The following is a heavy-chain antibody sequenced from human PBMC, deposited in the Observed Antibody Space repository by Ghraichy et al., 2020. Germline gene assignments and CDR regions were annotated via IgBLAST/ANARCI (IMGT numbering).Heavy chain of an antibody. Sequence: GGSLRLSCAASGFTFSSYEMNWVRQAPGKGLEWVSYISSSGSTIYYADSVKGRFTISRDNAKNSLYLQMNSLRAEDTAVYYCARLDSSSWYYWYFDLWGRGTLVTVSS. CDR1: GFTFSSYE. CDR2: ISSSGSTI. V-gene: IGHV3-48*03. J-gene: IGHJ2*01. D-gene: IGHD6-13*01. CDR3: ARLDSSSWYYWYFDL.